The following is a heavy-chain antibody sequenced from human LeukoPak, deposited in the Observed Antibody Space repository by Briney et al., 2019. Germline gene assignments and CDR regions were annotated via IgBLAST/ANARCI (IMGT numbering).Heavy chain of an antibody. CDR3: ARGWITIFGVVIRRPNWFDP. J-gene: IGHJ5*02. Sequence: GASVKVSCKASGYTFTSYDINWVRQATGQGLEWMGWMNPNSGNTGYAQKFQGRVTMTRNTSISTAYMELSSLRSEDMAVYYCARGWITIFGVVIRRPNWFDPWGQGTLVTVSS. CDR2: MNPNSGNT. D-gene: IGHD3-3*01. CDR1: GYTFTSYD. V-gene: IGHV1-8*01.